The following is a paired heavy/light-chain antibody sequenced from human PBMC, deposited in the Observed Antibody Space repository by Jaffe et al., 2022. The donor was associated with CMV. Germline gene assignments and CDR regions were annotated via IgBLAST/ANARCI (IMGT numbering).Heavy chain of an antibody. V-gene: IGHV1-46*01. Sequence: QVQLVQSGAEVRKPGAAVKVSCLASGYTFTNYYMHWVRQAPGQGLEWMGLTNPGGGSTSSAQRFQGRVTMTSDTSTSTVYMELTSLTSEDTAVYYCARGGRRYDFWSRRGGPGMSHPFSYYYGMDVWGQGTTVTVSS. D-gene: IGHD3-3*01. CDR2: TNPGGGST. CDR1: GYTFTNYY. J-gene: IGHJ6*02. CDR3: ARGGRRYDFWSRRGGPGMSHPFSYYYGMDV.
Light chain of an antibody. V-gene: IGLV3-1*01. J-gene: IGLJ2*01. CDR1: EFGDKF. Sequence: SYELTQPSSVSVSPGQTASITCSGGEFGDKFACWYQQKPGQPPVLVIYEDTKRPSGIPERFSGSSSGNTATLTISGAQAMDEADYYCQAWDSSSVVFGGGTKLTVL. CDR3: QAWDSSSVV. CDR2: EDT.